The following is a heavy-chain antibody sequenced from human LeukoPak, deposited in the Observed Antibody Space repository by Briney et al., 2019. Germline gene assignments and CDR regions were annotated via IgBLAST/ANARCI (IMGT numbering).Heavy chain of an antibody. CDR3: ARDLAGLVKKPWLVLRNQPPHNWFDP. CDR2: ISAYNGNT. V-gene: IGHV1-18*01. CDR1: GYTFTSYG. J-gene: IGHJ5*02. Sequence: GASVKVSCKASGYTFTSYGISWVRQAPGQGLEWMGWISAYNGNTNYAQKLQGSVTMTTDTSTSTAYMELRSLRSDDTAVYYCARDLAGLVKKPWLVLRNQPPHNWFDPWGQGTLVTVSS. D-gene: IGHD6-19*01.